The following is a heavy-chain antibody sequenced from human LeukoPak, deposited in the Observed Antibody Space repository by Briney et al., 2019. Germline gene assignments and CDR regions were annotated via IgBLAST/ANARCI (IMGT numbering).Heavy chain of an antibody. CDR3: ARASCSSTSCYTGYFDY. Sequence: PGGSLRLSCAASGFTFSSYGMHWVRQAPGKGLEWVAVIWYDGSNKYYADSVKGRFTISRDNSKNTLYLQMNSLRAEDTAVYYCARASCSSTSCYTGYFDYWGQGTLVTVSS. V-gene: IGHV3-33*01. CDR2: IWYDGSNK. CDR1: GFTFSSYG. D-gene: IGHD2-2*02. J-gene: IGHJ4*02.